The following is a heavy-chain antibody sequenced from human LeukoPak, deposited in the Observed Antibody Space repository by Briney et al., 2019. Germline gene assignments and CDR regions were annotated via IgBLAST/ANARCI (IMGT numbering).Heavy chain of an antibody. Sequence: SETLSLTCTVSGVSISSSSYYWGWIRPPPGKGLEWIGSIYYSGSTYYNPSLKSRVTISVDTSKNQFSLKLSSVTAADTAVYYCARRGYYYDSSGYLLYYFDYWGQGTLVTVSS. CDR3: ARRGYYYDSSGYLLYYFDY. J-gene: IGHJ4*02. D-gene: IGHD3-22*01. V-gene: IGHV4-39*01. CDR1: GVSISSSSYY. CDR2: IYYSGST.